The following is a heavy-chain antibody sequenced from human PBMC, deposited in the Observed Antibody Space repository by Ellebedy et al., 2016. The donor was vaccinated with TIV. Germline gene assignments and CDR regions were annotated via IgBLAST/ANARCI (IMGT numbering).Heavy chain of an antibody. CDR3: AQDSSLSGSGNSNNLADY. Sequence: YMDWVRLAPGKGPEWVGRSRNKAKSYTTDYAASVKGRFTISRDDSKNSLYLQMNSLRTEDTARYYCAQDSSLSGSGNSNNLADYWGQGTLVTVSS. CDR1: Y. J-gene: IGHJ4*02. D-gene: IGHD1/OR15-1a*01. CDR2: SRNKAKSYTT. V-gene: IGHV3-72*01.